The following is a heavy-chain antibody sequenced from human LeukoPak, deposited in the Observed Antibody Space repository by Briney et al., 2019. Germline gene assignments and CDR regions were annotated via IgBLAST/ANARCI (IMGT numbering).Heavy chain of an antibody. Sequence: SETLSLTCSVSGGSISSYYWSWIRQPPGKGLEWMGDMYYSGSTNYNPSLKSRVTMSVDTSKTQFSLKLNSVTAADTAVYYCASLSEYCSAGSCYLGWFDPWGQGTLVTVSS. D-gene: IGHD2-15*01. CDR1: GGSISSYY. J-gene: IGHJ5*02. V-gene: IGHV4-59*01. CDR2: MYYSGST. CDR3: ASLSEYCSAGSCYLGWFDP.